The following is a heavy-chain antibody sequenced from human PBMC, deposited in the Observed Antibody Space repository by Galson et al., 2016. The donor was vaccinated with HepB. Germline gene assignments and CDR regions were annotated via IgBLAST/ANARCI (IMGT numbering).Heavy chain of an antibody. Sequence: SETLSLTCAVSGGSLSTRNWWSWIRQTPGKGLEWIGYIYYCGRTNYNPSLKSRVTISVDKSNNQFSLKLTSMTAADTAVYYCARDPDDFWSGYDYWGQGILVTVSS. J-gene: IGHJ4*02. CDR1: GGSLSTRNW. V-gene: IGHV4-4*02. CDR3: ARDPDDFWSGYDY. D-gene: IGHD3-3*01. CDR2: IYYCGRT.